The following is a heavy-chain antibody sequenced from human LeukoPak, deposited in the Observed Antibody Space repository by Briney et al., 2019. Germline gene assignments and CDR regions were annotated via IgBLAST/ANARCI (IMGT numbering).Heavy chain of an antibody. V-gene: IGHV3-33*01. D-gene: IGHD6-19*01. CDR3: AREWGRIAVAGGPGY. CDR1: GFTFSNYV. Sequence: GGSLRLSCAASGFTFSNYVMHWVRQAPGKGLEWVALIWYDGRTKFHADSVKGRFTISRDNSKNTLYLQMDSLRDEDTAVYYCAREWGRIAVAGGPGYWGQGSRVTVSS. CDR2: IWYDGRTK. J-gene: IGHJ4*02.